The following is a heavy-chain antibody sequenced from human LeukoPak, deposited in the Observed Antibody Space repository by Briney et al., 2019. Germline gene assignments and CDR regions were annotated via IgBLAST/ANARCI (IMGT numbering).Heavy chain of an antibody. D-gene: IGHD2-21*02. CDR3: ARGDSSVQIDY. CDR1: GGSISSSSYY. Sequence: SETLSLTCTVSGGSISSSSYYWGWIRQPPGKGLEWIGTIYYGGSTYYNPSLKSRVTISVDSSKNQSSLKLSSVTAADTAVYYGARGDSSVQIDYWGQGTLVTVSS. J-gene: IGHJ4*02. V-gene: IGHV4-39*01. CDR2: IYYGGST.